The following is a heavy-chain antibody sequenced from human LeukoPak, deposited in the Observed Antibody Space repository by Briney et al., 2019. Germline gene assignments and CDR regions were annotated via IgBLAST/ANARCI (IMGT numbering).Heavy chain of an antibody. J-gene: IGHJ4*02. V-gene: IGHV1-8*01. CDR2: MNPNRANT. CDR3: ARGWVHFDY. Sequence: EWIGCMNPNRANTRYAQHFQGRVTMTTNPSISTAYMDLSSLRSEDTAVFYCARGWVHFDYWGQGTLVTVSS. D-gene: IGHD3-10*01.